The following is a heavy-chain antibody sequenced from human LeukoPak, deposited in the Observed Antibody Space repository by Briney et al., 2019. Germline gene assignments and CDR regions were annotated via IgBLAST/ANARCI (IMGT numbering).Heavy chain of an antibody. CDR3: ARGSFYDFWSGYSLPYFDY. CDR1: GYTFTSYY. Sequence: GASVKVSCKASGYTFTSYYMHWVRQAPGQGLEWMGIINPSGGSTSYAQKFQGRVTMTRDMSTSTVYMELSSLRSEDTAVYYCARGSFYDFWSGYSLPYFDYWGQGTLVTVSS. J-gene: IGHJ4*02. CDR2: INPSGGST. V-gene: IGHV1-46*01. D-gene: IGHD3-3*01.